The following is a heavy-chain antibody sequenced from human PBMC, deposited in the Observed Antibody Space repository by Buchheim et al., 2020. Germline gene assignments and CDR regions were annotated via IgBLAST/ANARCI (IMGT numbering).Heavy chain of an antibody. CDR3: AREGGMATMDY. V-gene: IGHV3-30-3*01. CDR1: GFTFSSYA. D-gene: IGHD5-24*01. Sequence: QVQLVESGGGVVQPGRSLRLSCAASGFTFSSYAMHWVRQAPGKGLEWVAVISYDGSNKYYADSVKGRFTISRDNSKNTLYLQMNSLRAEDTAVYYCAREGGMATMDYWGQGTL. CDR2: ISYDGSNK. J-gene: IGHJ4*02.